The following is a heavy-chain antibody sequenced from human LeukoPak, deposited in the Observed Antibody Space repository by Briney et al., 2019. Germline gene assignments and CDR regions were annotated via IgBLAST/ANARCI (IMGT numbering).Heavy chain of an antibody. CDR2: IYYSGST. D-gene: IGHD6-19*01. CDR3: ARLETVAGTGYYFDY. V-gene: IGHV4-59*08. Sequence: SETLSLTCTVSGGSISSYYWNWIRQPPGKGLEFIGYIYYSGSTNYNPSLKSRVTISVDTSKNQFSLKLSSVTAADTAVHYCARLETVAGTGYYFDYRGQGTLVTVSS. CDR1: GGSISSYY. J-gene: IGHJ4*02.